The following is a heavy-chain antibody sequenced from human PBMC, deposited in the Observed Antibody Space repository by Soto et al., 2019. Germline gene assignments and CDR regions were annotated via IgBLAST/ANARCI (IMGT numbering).Heavy chain of an antibody. V-gene: IGHV4-39*01. Sequence: PSETLSLTCSVSDDSINSDKYYWGWIRQPPGKGLEWIGSVYYRGNAYYNPSLQTRVTISLDKSKSQFSLKLNSVTAADSAVYFCARLEGLATISYYFDFWGPGALVTRLL. CDR1: DDSINSDKYY. CDR3: ARLEGLATISYYFDF. J-gene: IGHJ4*02. CDR2: VYYRGNA. D-gene: IGHD3-9*01.